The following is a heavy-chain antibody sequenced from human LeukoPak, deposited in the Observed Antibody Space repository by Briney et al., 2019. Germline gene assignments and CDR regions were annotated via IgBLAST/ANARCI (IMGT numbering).Heavy chain of an antibody. Sequence: GGSLRLSCAASGFSFHDYDMRWGRQAPGKGLEWVAGITCDSGRIDYADSVKGRFTVSRDNAQNSLYLQMNSLRPEDTALYYCAKDLDASGRQNDYYYYGMDVWGQGTTVTVSS. J-gene: IGHJ6*02. CDR3: AKDLDASGRQNDYYYYGMDV. CDR2: ITCDSGRI. V-gene: IGHV3-9*01. CDR1: GFSFHDYD. D-gene: IGHD3-10*01.